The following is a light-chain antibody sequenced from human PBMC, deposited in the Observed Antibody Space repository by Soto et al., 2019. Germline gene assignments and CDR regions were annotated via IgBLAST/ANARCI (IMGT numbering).Light chain of an antibody. CDR1: QSVSSSY. CDR2: GAS. V-gene: IGKV3-20*01. Sequence: EIVLTQAPCSLSVSPGERGTLNCRASQSVSSSYLAWYQQKPGQAPRLLIYGASSRATGIPDRFSGSGSGTDFTLTITRLEPEDFAVYYCQQYGSSPITFGQGNDWRL. CDR3: QQYGSSPIT. J-gene: IGKJ5*01.